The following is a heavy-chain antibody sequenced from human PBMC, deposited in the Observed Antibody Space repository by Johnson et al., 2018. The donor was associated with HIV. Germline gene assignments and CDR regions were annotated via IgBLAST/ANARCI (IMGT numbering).Heavy chain of an antibody. V-gene: IGHV3-30*04. J-gene: IGHJ3*02. Sequence: QVQLVESGGGVVQPGRSLSLSCAASGFTFSSYAMNWVRQAPGKGLEWVAVISYDGRNKDYADSVKGRCTISRDNSKNTLFLQMNSLRAEDTAVYYCAKDLEEGQQWLIGAFDIWGQGTMVTVSS. D-gene: IGHD6-19*01. CDR1: GFTFSSYA. CDR3: AKDLEEGQQWLIGAFDI. CDR2: ISYDGRNK.